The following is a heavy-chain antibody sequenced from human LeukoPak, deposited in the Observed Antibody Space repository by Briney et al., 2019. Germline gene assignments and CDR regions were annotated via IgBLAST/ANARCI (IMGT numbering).Heavy chain of an antibody. V-gene: IGHV3-21*04. CDR3: ARIVEYSSGWYYYYYGMDV. CDR2: ISSSSSYI. Sequence: GGSLRLSCAASGFTFSSYSMNWVRQAPGKGLEWVSSISSSSSYIYYADSVKGRFTISRDNAKNSLYLQMNSLRAEDTAVYYCARIVEYSSGWYYYYYGMDVWGQGTTVTVSS. D-gene: IGHD6-19*01. J-gene: IGHJ6*02. CDR1: GFTFSSYS.